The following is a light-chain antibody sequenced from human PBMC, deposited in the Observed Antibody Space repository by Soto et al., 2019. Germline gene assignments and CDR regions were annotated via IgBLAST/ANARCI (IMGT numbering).Light chain of an antibody. J-gene: IGKJ1*01. CDR3: QQSYSSPWT. CDR1: QTISTY. CDR2: AAS. V-gene: IGKV1-39*01. Sequence: DIQMTQSPSSLSASIGDRVTITCRASQTISTYLNWYQQQPGKAPKLLIYAASTLQSGVPSRFSGIGSGTDFTLTISSLQPEDFAIYCCQQSYSSPWTFGQGTKVEIK.